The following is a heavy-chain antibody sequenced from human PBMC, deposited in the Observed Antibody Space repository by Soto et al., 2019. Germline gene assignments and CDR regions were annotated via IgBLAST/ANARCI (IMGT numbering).Heavy chain of an antibody. J-gene: IGHJ2*01. V-gene: IGHV4-30-4*02. CDR1: GGSISSGDYY. CDR2: IYYSGST. Sequence: PSETLSLTCTVSGGSISSGDYYRSRIRQPPGKGLEWIGYIYYSGSTYYNPSLKSRVTISVDTSNNQFSLKLKSVTETDTAVYYCARVKVGDLFRFNWFFDLWGRGTLVTVS. D-gene: IGHD3-3*01. CDR3: ARVKVGDLFRFNWFFDL.